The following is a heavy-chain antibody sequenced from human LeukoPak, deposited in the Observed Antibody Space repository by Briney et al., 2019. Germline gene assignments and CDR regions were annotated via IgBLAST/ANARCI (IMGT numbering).Heavy chain of an antibody. Sequence: SETLSLTCTVSGGSISSTSYYWGWIRQPPGKGLEWIGTIYYSGSAYYNPSLKSRVTISVDTSKNQFSLKLNSVTAADTAVYYCARHRGYCSGCRCYFSWFDPWGQGTPVTVSS. V-gene: IGHV4-39*01. D-gene: IGHD2-15*01. CDR3: ARHRGYCSGCRCYFSWFDP. CDR1: GGSISSTSYY. CDR2: IYYSGSA. J-gene: IGHJ5*02.